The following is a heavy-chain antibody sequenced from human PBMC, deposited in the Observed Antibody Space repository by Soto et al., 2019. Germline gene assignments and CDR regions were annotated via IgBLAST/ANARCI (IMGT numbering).Heavy chain of an antibody. CDR3: ATGRISRGLDV. V-gene: IGHV4-39*07. CDR2: IYYSGIT. J-gene: IGHJ6*02. Sequence: PSETLSLTCTVSGVSISNSSYYWGWIRRPPGKGLEWIGTIYYSGITYYNPSLKSRVTISVDTSKNQFSLKLTSVTAADTAVYYCATGRISRGLDVWGQGTTVTVSS. CDR1: GVSISNSSYY.